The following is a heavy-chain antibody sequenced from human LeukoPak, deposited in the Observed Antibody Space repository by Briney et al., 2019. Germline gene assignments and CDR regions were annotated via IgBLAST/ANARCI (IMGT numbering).Heavy chain of an antibody. Sequence: PGGSLRLSCAASGFTFSSYEMNWVRQAPGKGLEWVSYISSSGSTIYYADSVKGRFTISRDNAKNSLYLQMNSLRAEDTAVYYCARDTHGGDPFDYWGQGTLVTVSS. V-gene: IGHV3-48*03. J-gene: IGHJ4*02. CDR1: GFTFSSYE. CDR3: ARDTHGGDPFDY. CDR2: ISSSGSTI. D-gene: IGHD2-21*01.